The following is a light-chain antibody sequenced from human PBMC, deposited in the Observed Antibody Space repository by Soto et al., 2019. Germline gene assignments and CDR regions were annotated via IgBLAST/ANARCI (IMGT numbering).Light chain of an antibody. V-gene: IGLV1-40*01. CDR3: QSYDSGLSGHVV. Sequence: QSVLTQPPSVSGAPGQGVTISCTGSSSNIGTGYDVHWYQQLPGTAPKLLIYGNNNRPSGVPDRFSGSKSGTSASLAITGLQAEDEADYSCQSYDSGLSGHVVFGGGTKLTVL. CDR2: GNN. J-gene: IGLJ2*01. CDR1: SSNIGTGYD.